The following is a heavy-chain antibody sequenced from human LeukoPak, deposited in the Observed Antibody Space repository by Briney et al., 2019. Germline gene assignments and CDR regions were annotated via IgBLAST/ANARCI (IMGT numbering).Heavy chain of an antibody. CDR1: GDSITTYF. V-gene: IGHV4-4*07. CDR2: ISTTVGT. D-gene: IGHD3-10*01. CDR3: ARGGDAFYH. Sequence: SETLSLTCTVSGDSITTYFWNWVRQPAGKGLEWIGRISTTVGTDYNPSLESRITLSVDTSRNQVSLRLTSVTAADTALYYYARGGDAFYHWGQGTLVTVSS. J-gene: IGHJ4*02.